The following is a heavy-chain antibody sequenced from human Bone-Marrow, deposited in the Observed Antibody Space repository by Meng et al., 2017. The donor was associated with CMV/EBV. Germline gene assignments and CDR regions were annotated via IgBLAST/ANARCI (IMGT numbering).Heavy chain of an antibody. D-gene: IGHD2-15*01. CDR1: GGSISSGDYY. Sequence: LRLSCTVSGGSISSGDYYWSWIRQPPGKGLEWIGYIYYSGSTYYNPSLKSRVTISVDTSKNQFSLKLSSVTAADTAVYYCAGGAADHYYYYYGMDVWGQGNTVTVSS. V-gene: IGHV4-30-4*08. J-gene: IGHJ6*02. CDR2: IYYSGST. CDR3: AGGAADHYYYYYGMDV.